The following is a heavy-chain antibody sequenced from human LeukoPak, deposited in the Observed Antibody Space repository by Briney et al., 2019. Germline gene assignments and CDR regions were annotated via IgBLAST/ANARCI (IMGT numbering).Heavy chain of an antibody. CDR2: IIPIFGTA. V-gene: IGHV1-69*05. Sequence: ASVKVSCKASGGTFSSYAISWVRQAPGQGLEWLGGIIPIFGTANYALKFQGRVTITTDESTSTTNMELSSLRSGDTAVYYCARDKGYGYYYFYMDVWGKGTTVTVSS. CDR3: ARDKGYGYYYFYMDV. D-gene: IGHD5-18*01. CDR1: GGTFSSYA. J-gene: IGHJ6*03.